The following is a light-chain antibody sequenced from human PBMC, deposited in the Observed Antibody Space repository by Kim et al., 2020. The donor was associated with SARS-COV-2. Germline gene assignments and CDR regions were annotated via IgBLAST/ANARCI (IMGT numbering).Light chain of an antibody. V-gene: IGLV2-14*01. CDR2: DVS. CDR1: SSDVGGYNY. J-gene: IGLJ1*01. CDR3: SSYTSSSSLV. Sequence: QSSLTQPASVSGSPGQSITISCTGTSSDVGGYNYVSCYQQHPGKAPKLMIYDVSKRPSGVSNRFSGSKSGNTASLTISGLQAEDEADYYCSSYTSSSSLVFGTGTKVTVL.